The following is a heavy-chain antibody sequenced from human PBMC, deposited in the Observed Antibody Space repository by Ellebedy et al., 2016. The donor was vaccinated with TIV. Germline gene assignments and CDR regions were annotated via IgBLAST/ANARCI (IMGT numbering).Heavy chain of an antibody. V-gene: IGHV3-74*01. J-gene: IGHJ4*02. CDR1: GFTFSTYW. CDR3: GRGYSFGSGSAGY. Sequence: GGSLRLSXAASGFTFSTYWMHWVRQAPWKGLEWVAHVNSDGSITGYADSVKGRITISRDNAENTLHLQLDSLRAEDTAVYYCGRGYSFGSGSAGYWGQGTQVTVSS. CDR2: VNSDGSIT. D-gene: IGHD5-12*01.